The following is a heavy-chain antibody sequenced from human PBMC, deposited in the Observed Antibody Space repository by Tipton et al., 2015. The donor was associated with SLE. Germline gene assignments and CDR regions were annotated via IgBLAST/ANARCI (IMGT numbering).Heavy chain of an antibody. CDR2: IYTSGST. V-gene: IGHV4-4*07. J-gene: IGHJ4*01. D-gene: IGHD3-16*02. CDR3: ARDPLVRSPGAGGFFDL. CDR1: GGSISNYY. Sequence: TLSLTCTVSGGSISNYYWSWIRQPAGKGLEWIGRIYTSGSTSYNPSLKSRVTMSVDTSKNQFSLKLSSVTAADTAVYYCARDPLVRSPGAGGFFDLWGHGTLVTVSS.